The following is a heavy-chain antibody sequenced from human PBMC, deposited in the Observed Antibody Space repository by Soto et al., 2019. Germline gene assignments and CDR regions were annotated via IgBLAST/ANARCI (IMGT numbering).Heavy chain of an antibody. CDR1: GGSISSYY. D-gene: IGHD3-10*01. CDR2: IYYSGST. CDR3: ASGGSYGSGSYYNDAFDI. J-gene: IGHJ3*02. Sequence: TLSLTCTVSGGSISSYYWSWIRQPPGKGREWIGYIYYSGSTNYNPSLKSRVTISVDTSKNQFSLKLSSVTAADTAVYYCASGGSYGSGSYYNDAFDIWGQGTMVTVSS. V-gene: IGHV4-59*08.